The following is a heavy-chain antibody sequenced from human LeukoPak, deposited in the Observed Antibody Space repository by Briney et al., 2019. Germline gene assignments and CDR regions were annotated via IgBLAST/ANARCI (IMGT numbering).Heavy chain of an antibody. Sequence: GGSLRLSCAASGFTVSANYMSWVRQAPGKGLEWVSSIYSGGGTHYADSVKGRFSIYRDNSKNTLYLQMNSLRPEDTAVYYCARIKAVTMIRGVPGHYDHWGQGTWVAVSS. D-gene: IGHD3-10*01. J-gene: IGHJ4*02. CDR2: IYSGGGT. CDR1: GFTVSANY. V-gene: IGHV3-53*01. CDR3: ARIKAVTMIRGVPGHYDH.